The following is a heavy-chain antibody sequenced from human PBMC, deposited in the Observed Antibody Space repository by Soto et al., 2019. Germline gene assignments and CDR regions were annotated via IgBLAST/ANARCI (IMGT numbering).Heavy chain of an antibody. J-gene: IGHJ4*02. CDR2: INPNSGGT. CDR1: GYTFTGYY. V-gene: IGHV1-2*04. CDR3: ARALRYCSSTSCRSYYFDY. Sequence: ASVKVSCKASGYTFTGYYMHWVRQAPGQGLEWMGWINPNSGGTNYAQKFQGWVTMTRDTSISTAYMELSRLRSDDTAVYYCARALRYCSSTSCRSYYFDYWGQGTLVTVSS. D-gene: IGHD2-2*01.